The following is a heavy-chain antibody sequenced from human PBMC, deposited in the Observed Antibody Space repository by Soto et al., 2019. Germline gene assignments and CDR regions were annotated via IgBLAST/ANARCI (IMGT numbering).Heavy chain of an antibody. V-gene: IGHV3-30-3*01. CDR2: MSYDGNSK. CDR1: GFTFSSYS. J-gene: IGHJ4*02. D-gene: IGHD2-21*01. Sequence: QVQLVESGGGVVQPGGSLRLSCAASGFTFSSYSMHWVRQAPGKGLEWVAAMSYDGNSKYFADSVKGRFTISRDNSKNTLSLQMNSLGAEDSAVYYCARGRTVRDHDHFDLWGQGTLVTVSS. CDR3: ARGRTVRDHDHFDL.